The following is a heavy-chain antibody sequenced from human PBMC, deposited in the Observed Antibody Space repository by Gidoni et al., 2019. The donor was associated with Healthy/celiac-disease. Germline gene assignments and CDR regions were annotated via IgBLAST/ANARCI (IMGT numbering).Heavy chain of an antibody. D-gene: IGHD3-22*01. Sequence: QVQLVESGGGVVQPGRSLRLSCAASGFTFSRYGMHWVRQAPGKGLEWVAVIWYDGSNKYYADSVKGRFTISRDNSKNTLYLQMNSLRAEDTAVYYCAREGHITMISGPNAFDIWGQGTMVTVSS. CDR1: GFTFSRYG. CDR2: IWYDGSNK. CDR3: AREGHITMISGPNAFDI. V-gene: IGHV3-33*01. J-gene: IGHJ3*02.